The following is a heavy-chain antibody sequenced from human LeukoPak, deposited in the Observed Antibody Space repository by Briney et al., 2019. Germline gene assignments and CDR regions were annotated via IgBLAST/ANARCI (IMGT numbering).Heavy chain of an antibody. V-gene: IGHV5-51*01. D-gene: IGHD6-13*01. CDR1: GYSFTSYW. CDR3: ARHRAAAEGGALDY. Sequence: HGESLKISCKGSGYSFTSYWIGWVRQMPGKGLEWMGLIYPGDSDTRYSPSFQGQVTISADRSVSAAYLQWSSLKASDDAIYYCARHRAAAEGGALDYWGQGTLVTVSS. J-gene: IGHJ4*02. CDR2: IYPGDSDT.